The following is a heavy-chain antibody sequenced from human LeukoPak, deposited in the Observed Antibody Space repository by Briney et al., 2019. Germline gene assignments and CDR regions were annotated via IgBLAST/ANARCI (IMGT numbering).Heavy chain of an antibody. CDR1: GCRFTSYW. J-gene: IGHJ6*03. D-gene: IGHD5-12*01. V-gene: IGHV5-51*01. Sequence: GEALKISCQGSGCRFTSYWIGWVRQLPGKGLEWMGIIYPGDSDAGYSPSFQGQVTISADKTISTAYLQWSSLKASDTAMYYCARHPGYGDYYYYMDVWGKGTTVTVSS. CDR2: IYPGDSDA. CDR3: ARHPGYGDYYYYMDV.